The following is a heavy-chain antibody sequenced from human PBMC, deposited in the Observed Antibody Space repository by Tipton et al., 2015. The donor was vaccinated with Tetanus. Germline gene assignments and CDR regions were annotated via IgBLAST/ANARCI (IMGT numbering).Heavy chain of an antibody. D-gene: IGHD2-15*01. CDR2: ISTATSLT. CDR3: ARVPGAGVGYCSGGNCHYFDY. V-gene: IGHV3-48*04. Sequence: LSLTCVASGFTFSSFGMNWVRQAPGKGLEWVSYISTATSLTFYADSVKGRFTISRDNAKNSLYLQMNSLRAEDTAMYYCARVPGAGVGYCSGGNCHYFDYWGQGTLVTVSS. J-gene: IGHJ4*02. CDR1: GFTFSSFG.